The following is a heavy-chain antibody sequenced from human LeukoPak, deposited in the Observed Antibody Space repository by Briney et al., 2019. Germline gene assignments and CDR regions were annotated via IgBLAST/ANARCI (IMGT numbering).Heavy chain of an antibody. CDR3: ARSRGWLQSHPLGY. Sequence: SETLSLTCTVSGGSISSSSYYWGWIRQPPGKGLEWIGSIYYSGSTYYNPSLKSRVTISVDTSKNQFSLKLSSVTAADTAVYYCARSRGWLQSHPLGYWGQGTLVAVSS. CDR2: IYYSGST. CDR1: GGSISSSSYY. V-gene: IGHV4-39*01. J-gene: IGHJ4*02. D-gene: IGHD5-24*01.